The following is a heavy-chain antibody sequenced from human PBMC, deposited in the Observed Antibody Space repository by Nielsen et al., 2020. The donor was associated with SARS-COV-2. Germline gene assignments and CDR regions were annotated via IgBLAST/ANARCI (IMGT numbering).Heavy chain of an antibody. CDR2: ISSSSSYI. CDR1: GFTFSSYS. V-gene: IGHV3-21*01. J-gene: IGHJ6*02. Sequence: GGSLRLSCAASGFTFSSYSMNWVRQAPGKGLEWVSSISSSSSYIYYADSVKGRFTISRDNAKNSLYLQMNSLRAEDTAVYYCARDVIAAAASYGMDVWGQGTTVTVSS. D-gene: IGHD6-13*01. CDR3: ARDVIAAAASYGMDV.